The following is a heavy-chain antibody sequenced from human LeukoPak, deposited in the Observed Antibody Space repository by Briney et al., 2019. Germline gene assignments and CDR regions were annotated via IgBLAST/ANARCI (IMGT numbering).Heavy chain of an antibody. V-gene: IGHV3-30*04. CDR3: ARRPHCDDTICYREFDY. D-gene: IGHD2-2*01. Sequence: GGSLRLSCAASGFTFGSHAMHWVRQAPGKGPEWVAFISYDGKYKYYADSVEGRFTISGDNSANTLYLQLNSLRPEDTAMFYCARRPHCDDTICYREFDYWGQGTLVIVSS. J-gene: IGHJ4*02. CDR2: ISYDGKYK. CDR1: GFTFGSHA.